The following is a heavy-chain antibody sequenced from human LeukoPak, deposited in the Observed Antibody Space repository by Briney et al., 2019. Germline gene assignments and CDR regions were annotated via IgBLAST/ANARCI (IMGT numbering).Heavy chain of an antibody. J-gene: IGHJ4*02. D-gene: IGHD3-22*01. Sequence: GGSLRLSCAASGFTFTNFAMSWVRQAPGKGLQWVSTISGNGNSLYYADSVNGRFTISRDNSKNTLYLQMNSLRAEDTAVYYCAKEYYYDSSGYGDYWGQGTLVTVSS. CDR3: AKEYYYDSSGYGDY. V-gene: IGHV3-23*01. CDR2: ISGNGNSL. CDR1: GFTFTNFA.